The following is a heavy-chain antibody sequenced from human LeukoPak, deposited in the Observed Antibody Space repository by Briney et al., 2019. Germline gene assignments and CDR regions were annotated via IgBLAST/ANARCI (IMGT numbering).Heavy chain of an antibody. CDR1: GGSISTYY. CDR3: ARDLSNRGRDYYYYMDV. V-gene: IGHV4-4*07. CDR2: IYTSGST. Sequence: SETLSLTCTVSGGSISTYYWSWIRQPAGKGLEWIGRIYTSGSTNYNPSLKSRVTMSVDTSKNQFSLKLSSVTAADTAVYYCARDLSNRGRDYYYYMDVWGKGTTVTVSS. D-gene: IGHD7-27*01. J-gene: IGHJ6*03.